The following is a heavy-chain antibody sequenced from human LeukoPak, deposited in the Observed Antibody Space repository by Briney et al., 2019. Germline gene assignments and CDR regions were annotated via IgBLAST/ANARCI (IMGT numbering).Heavy chain of an antibody. D-gene: IGHD1-14*01. CDR1: GGSISSSSYY. CDR2: IYYSGST. Sequence: PSETLSLTCTVSGGSISSSSYYWGWIRQPPGKGLEWIGSIYYSGSTYYNPSLKSRVTISVDTSKNQFSLKLSSVTAADTAVYYCAREMLGMWVDYWGQGTLVTVSS. CDR3: AREMLGMWVDY. J-gene: IGHJ4*02. V-gene: IGHV4-39*07.